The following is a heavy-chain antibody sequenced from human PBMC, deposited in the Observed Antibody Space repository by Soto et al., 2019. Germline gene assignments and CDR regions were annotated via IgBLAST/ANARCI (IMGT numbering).Heavy chain of an antibody. CDR1: GFTFSSYS. V-gene: IGHV3-21*06. CDR3: ARDVGDIVVVPAAP. J-gene: IGHJ6*02. CDR2: ISSSSSYI. D-gene: IGHD2-2*01. Sequence: GGSLRLSCAASGFTFSSYSMNWVRQAPGKGLEWVSSISSSSSYIYYADSVKGPFTIPRDNAKNSLYLQMNSLGAEDTAVYYCARDVGDIVVVPAAPWGQGTTVTVSS.